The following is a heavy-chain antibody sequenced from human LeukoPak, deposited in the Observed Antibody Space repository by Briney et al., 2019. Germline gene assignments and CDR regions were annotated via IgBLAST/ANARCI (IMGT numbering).Heavy chain of an antibody. CDR3: ATRGYDYWYFDL. CDR2: IWYDGSNK. Sequence: GGSLRLSCAASGFTFSSYGMHWVRQAPGKGPEWVAVIWYDGSNKYYADSVKGRITISRDNSKNTLYLQMNSLRAEDTAVYYCATRGYDYWYFDLWGRGTLVTVSS. J-gene: IGHJ2*01. V-gene: IGHV3-33*01. D-gene: IGHD5-12*01. CDR1: GFTFSSYG.